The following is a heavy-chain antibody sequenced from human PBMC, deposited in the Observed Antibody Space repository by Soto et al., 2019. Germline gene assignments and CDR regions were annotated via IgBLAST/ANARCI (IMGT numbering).Heavy chain of an antibody. V-gene: IGHV3-23*01. J-gene: IGHJ5*02. CDR2: ISGTAHAS. D-gene: IGHD3-3*02. CDR1: GFDFSNYG. Sequence: EVQLLESGGGLVQPGGSLRISCAASGFDFSNYGMSWVRQAPGKGLEWVSAISGTAHASYYAASVKGRFTISRDNSKNTLYLHMNSLRVDDTAVYFCVKDAPQPFSAWGQGTLVTVSS. CDR3: VKDAPQPFSA.